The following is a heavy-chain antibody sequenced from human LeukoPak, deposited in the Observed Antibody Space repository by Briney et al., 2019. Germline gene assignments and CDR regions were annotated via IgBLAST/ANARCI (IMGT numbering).Heavy chain of an antibody. D-gene: IGHD3-9*01. CDR1: GFTFSSYA. CDR3: AKAVYDILTGLDY. Sequence: PGGSLRLSCAASGFTFSSYAMSWVRQAPGQGLEWVSAISGSGGSTYYADSVKGRFTISRDNSKNTLYLQMNSLRAEDTAVYYCAKAVYDILTGLDYWGQGTLVTVSS. J-gene: IGHJ4*02. CDR2: ISGSGGST. V-gene: IGHV3-23*01.